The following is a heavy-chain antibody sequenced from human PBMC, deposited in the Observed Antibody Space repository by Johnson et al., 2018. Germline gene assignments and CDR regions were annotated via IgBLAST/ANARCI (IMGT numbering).Heavy chain of an antibody. CDR2: ISGSGGST. J-gene: IGHJ6*02. D-gene: IGHD3-22*01. V-gene: IGHV3-23*01. CDR3: EKFLNYYECCVNYYYYYGMDV. Sequence: VQLQESGGGLVQPGGSLRLSCAASGFTFSSYAMSWVRQAPGKGLEWVSAISGSGGSTYYADSVKGRFTIYSDNSKYTLYLQMNSLRAEDMAFFYCEKFLNYYECCVNYYYYYGMDVWGQGTTGTVSS. CDR1: GFTFSSYA.